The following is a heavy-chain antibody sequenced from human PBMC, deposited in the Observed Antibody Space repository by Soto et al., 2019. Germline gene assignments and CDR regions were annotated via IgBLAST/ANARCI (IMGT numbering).Heavy chain of an antibody. Sequence: GGSLRLSCAASGFTFSSYWMSWVRQAPGKGLEWVANIKQDGSEKYYVDSVKGRFTISRDNAKNSLYLQMNSLRAEDTAVYYCARGSAVRHYDILTGPIDWGQGTLVTVSS. CDR1: GFTFSSYW. V-gene: IGHV3-7*01. J-gene: IGHJ4*02. CDR3: ARGSAVRHYDILTGPID. D-gene: IGHD3-9*01. CDR2: IKQDGSEK.